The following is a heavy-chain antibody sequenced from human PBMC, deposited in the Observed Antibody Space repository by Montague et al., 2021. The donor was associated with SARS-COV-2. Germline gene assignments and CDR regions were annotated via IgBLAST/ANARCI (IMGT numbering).Heavy chain of an antibody. CDR1: GGSFSGYH. D-gene: IGHD3-3*01. J-gene: IGHJ6*02. CDR3: ARGPGVVSTLDIYYYYGMDV. V-gene: IGHV4-34*01. CDR2: INYSGST. Sequence: SETLSLTCAVSGGSFSGYHWSWIRQPPGKGLEWIGEINYSGSTNYNPSLKSRVTISVDTSKNQFSLKLSSVTAADTAVYYCARGPGVVSTLDIYYYYGMDVWGQGTTVTVSS.